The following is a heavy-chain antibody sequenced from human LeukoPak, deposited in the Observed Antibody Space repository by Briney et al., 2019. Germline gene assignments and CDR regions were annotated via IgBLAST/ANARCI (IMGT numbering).Heavy chain of an antibody. J-gene: IGHJ5*02. CDR1: GGSLMRYS. V-gene: IGHV4-59*12. Sequence: SETLSLTCTVSGGSLMRYSWNWIRQSPEKGLEWIGYSYYNGTTNYNPSLKSRITISLDTSKNQFSLKLTSVTAADTGLYYCAGAYCGDGRCTSWIDPWGQGVLVTVSS. CDR2: SYYNGTT. D-gene: IGHD2-15*01. CDR3: AGAYCGDGRCTSWIDP.